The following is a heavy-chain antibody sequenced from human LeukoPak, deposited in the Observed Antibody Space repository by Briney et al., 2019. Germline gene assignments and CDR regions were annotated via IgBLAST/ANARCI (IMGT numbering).Heavy chain of an antibody. J-gene: IGHJ4*02. V-gene: IGHV1-69*13. Sequence: ASVKVSCKASGGTFSSYAISWVRQAPGQGLEWMGGIIPIFGTANYAQKFQGRVTITADESTSTAYMELSSLRSEDTAVYYCARGDDYGDPPPDYWGQGTLVTVSS. D-gene: IGHD4-17*01. CDR2: IIPIFGTA. CDR3: ARGDDYGDPPPDY. CDR1: GGTFSSYA.